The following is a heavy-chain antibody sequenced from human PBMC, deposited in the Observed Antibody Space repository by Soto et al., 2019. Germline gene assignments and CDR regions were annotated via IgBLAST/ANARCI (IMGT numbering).Heavy chain of an antibody. V-gene: IGHV1-18*01. CDR1: GYTFTSYG. D-gene: IGHD3-10*01. CDR3: ARDRSGSGSNRY. J-gene: IGHJ4*02. Sequence: QVQLVQSGAEVKKPGASVKVSCKASGYTFTSYGISWVRQAPGQGLEWMGWISAYNGNTNYAQKFQGRXXMXTVXSTSTAYMELRSLRSDDTAVYYCARDRSGSGSNRYWGQGTLVTVSS. CDR2: ISAYNGNT.